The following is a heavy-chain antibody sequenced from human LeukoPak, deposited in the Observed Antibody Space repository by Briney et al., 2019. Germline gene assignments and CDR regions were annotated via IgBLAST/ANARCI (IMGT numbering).Heavy chain of an antibody. CDR2: INSDGSIT. V-gene: IGHV3-74*01. D-gene: IGHD5-18*01. CDR3: ARDAVDTANAV. CDR1: GFTFTTYW. J-gene: IGHJ6*02. Sequence: PGGSLRLSCAASGFTFTTYWMHWVRQAPGKGLVWVSHINSDGSITSYADSAKGRFTISRGNAKNTLYLQMNSLRAEDTAVYYCARDAVDTANAVWGQGTTVTVSS.